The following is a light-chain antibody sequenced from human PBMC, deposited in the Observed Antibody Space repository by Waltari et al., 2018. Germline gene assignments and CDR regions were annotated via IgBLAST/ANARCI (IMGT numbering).Light chain of an antibody. J-gene: IGLJ2*01. V-gene: IGLV2-14*03. CDR1: NRDIDASDY. Sequence: QSAPTQPASVSGSPGQSIPISCTGTNRDIDASDYFSWYQQHPGKAPKLILYDVSGRPSGISNRFSGSKSDNTASLTISGLQDEDEADYYCSSYATSNTVVFGGGTKVTVL. CDR2: DVS. CDR3: SSYATSNTVV.